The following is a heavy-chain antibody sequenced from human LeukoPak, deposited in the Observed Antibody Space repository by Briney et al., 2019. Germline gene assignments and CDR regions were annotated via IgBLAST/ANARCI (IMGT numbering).Heavy chain of an antibody. CDR3: ARGSYDSSGYPDAFDI. J-gene: IGHJ3*02. CDR2: IYPGDSDT. CDR1: GYSFTSYW. V-gene: IGHV5-51*01. Sequence: LGESLKTSCKGSGYSFTSYWIGWVRQIPGKGLEWMGIIYPGDSDTRYSPSFQGQVTISADKSTSTAYLQWSSLKASDTAMYYCARGSYDSSGYPDAFDIWGQGTMVTVSS. D-gene: IGHD3-22*01.